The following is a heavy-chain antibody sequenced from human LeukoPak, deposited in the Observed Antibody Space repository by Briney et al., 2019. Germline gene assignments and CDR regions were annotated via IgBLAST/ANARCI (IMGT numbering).Heavy chain of an antibody. CDR3: ARLPIALAYCGGDCYFDY. Sequence: SGPTLVKPTQTLTLTCTFSGFSLSTSGVGVGWIRQPPGKALEWLALIYWDDDKRYSPSLKSRLTITKDTSKNQVVLTMTNMDPVDTATYYCARLPIALAYCGGDCYFDYWGQGTLVTVSS. J-gene: IGHJ4*02. CDR1: GFSLSTSGVG. V-gene: IGHV2-5*02. D-gene: IGHD2-21*02. CDR2: IYWDDDK.